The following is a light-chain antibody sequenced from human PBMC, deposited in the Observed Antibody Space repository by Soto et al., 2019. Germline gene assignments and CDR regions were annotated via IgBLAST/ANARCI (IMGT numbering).Light chain of an antibody. CDR1: QSVSSIH. CDR3: QQYGASLPWT. Sequence: EIVLTQSPGTLSLSPGERATLSCRASQSVSSIHLTWYQQKPGQAPRLLIYGAFSRATGIPDRFSGSGSGTDFTLTISRLEPEDFAVYYCQQYGASLPWTFGQGTKVEIK. CDR2: GAF. V-gene: IGKV3-20*01. J-gene: IGKJ1*01.